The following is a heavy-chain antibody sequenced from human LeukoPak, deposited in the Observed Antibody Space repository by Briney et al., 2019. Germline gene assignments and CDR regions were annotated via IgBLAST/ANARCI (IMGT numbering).Heavy chain of an antibody. V-gene: IGHV4-59*01. D-gene: IGHD3-16*02. J-gene: IGHJ4*02. CDR2: IYYSGST. CDR1: DGSINGYY. Sequence: PSETLSLTCTVSDGSINGYYWGWIRQHPGKGLEWIGYIYYSGSTYYNPSLKSRVTISVDTSKNQFSLKLSSVTAADTAVYYCARCPRDDHVWGSYQYYFDYWGQRTLVTVSS. CDR3: ARCPRDDHVWGSYQYYFDY.